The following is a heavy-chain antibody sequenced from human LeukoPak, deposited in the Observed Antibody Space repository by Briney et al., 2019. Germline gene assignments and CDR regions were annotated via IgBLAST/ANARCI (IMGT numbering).Heavy chain of an antibody. J-gene: IGHJ4*02. Sequence: SETLSLTYTVSGGSISSSSYYWGWIRQPPGKGLEWIGSIYYSGSTYYNPSLKSRVTISVDTSKNQFSLKLSSVTAADTAVYYCARELSSTSPSIDYWGQGTLVTVSS. CDR1: GGSISSSSYY. D-gene: IGHD2-2*01. V-gene: IGHV4-39*07. CDR3: ARELSSTSPSIDY. CDR2: IYYSGST.